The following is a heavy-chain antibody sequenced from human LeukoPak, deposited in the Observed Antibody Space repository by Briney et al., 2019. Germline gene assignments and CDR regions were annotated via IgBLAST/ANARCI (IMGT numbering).Heavy chain of an antibody. CDR3: ARDVVVPAANAHWFDP. Sequence: ASVKVSCKASGYTFSDNYIHWVRQAPGQGLEWMGWINPNTGGTNYPQKFQGRVTMTRDTSISTAYMELNRLRSDDTAVYYRARDVVVPAANAHWFDPWGQGTLVTVSS. J-gene: IGHJ5*02. CDR1: GYTFSDNY. CDR2: INPNTGGT. V-gene: IGHV1-2*02. D-gene: IGHD2-2*01.